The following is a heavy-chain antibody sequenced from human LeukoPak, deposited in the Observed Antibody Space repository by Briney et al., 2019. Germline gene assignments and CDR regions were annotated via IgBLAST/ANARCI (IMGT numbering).Heavy chain of an antibody. CDR3: ARDRYDILTGYYDGWYFDY. V-gene: IGHV3-11*05. J-gene: IGHJ4*02. Sequence: PGASLRLSCAASGFTFSDYYMSWIRQAPGKGLEWVSYISRNSSYTNYADSVKGRFTISRDNAKNSLYLQMDSLRAEDTAVYYCARDRYDILTGYYDGWYFDYWGQGTLVSVSS. CDR1: GFTFSDYY. CDR2: ISRNSSYT. D-gene: IGHD3-9*01.